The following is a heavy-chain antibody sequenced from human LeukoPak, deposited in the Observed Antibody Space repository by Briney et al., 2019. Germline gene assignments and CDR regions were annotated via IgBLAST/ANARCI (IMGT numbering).Heavy chain of an antibody. V-gene: IGHV4-38-2*02. Sequence: SETLSLTCTVSGYSISSGYYWGWIRQPPGKGLEWIGSIYYSGSTYYNPSLKSRVTISVDTSKNQFSLKLSSVTAADTAVYYCAREKGGGDLRTGVNAFDIWGQGTMVTVSS. D-gene: IGHD2-21*01. CDR2: IYYSGST. CDR3: AREKGGGDLRTGVNAFDI. CDR1: GYSISSGYY. J-gene: IGHJ3*02.